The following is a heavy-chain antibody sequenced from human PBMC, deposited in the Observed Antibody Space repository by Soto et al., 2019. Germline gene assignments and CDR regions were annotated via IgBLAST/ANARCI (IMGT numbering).Heavy chain of an antibody. Sequence: QVQLVQSGAEVKKHGASVKVSCKASGSNFTRYYMHWVRQAPGQGLEWMGIINPSGGSTSYAQKFQGRVTMTRATSTSTGYMELSSLRSEDTAVYYCARGRSSGSNYYFHYCGQGTLVTVSS. CDR2: INPSGGST. D-gene: IGHD1-26*01. J-gene: IGHJ4*02. CDR1: GSNFTRYY. CDR3: ARGRSSGSNYYFHY. V-gene: IGHV1-46*01.